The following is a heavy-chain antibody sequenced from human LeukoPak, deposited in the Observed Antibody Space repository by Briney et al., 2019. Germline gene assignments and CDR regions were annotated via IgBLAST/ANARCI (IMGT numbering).Heavy chain of an antibody. D-gene: IGHD3-3*01. CDR3: ASGTIFGNT. CDR1: GFTFSSHA. J-gene: IGHJ4*02. CDR2: ISYDGSNK. Sequence: GGSLRLSCAASGFTFSSHAMHWVRQAPGKGLEWVAVISYDGSNKYYADSVKGRFTISRDNSKNTLYLQMNSLRAEDTAVYYCASGTIFGNTWGQGTLVTVSS. V-gene: IGHV3-30-3*01.